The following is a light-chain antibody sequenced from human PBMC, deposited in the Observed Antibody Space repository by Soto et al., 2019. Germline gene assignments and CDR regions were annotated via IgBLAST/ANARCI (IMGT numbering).Light chain of an antibody. J-gene: IGLJ1*01. Sequence: QSVLTQPPSVSGAPGQRVTISCTGSSTNIGADYDVHWYLQLPGTAPKLLIFNTNNRPSGVPDRFSGSQSGPSASLAITGLQADDEAEYYCQSYDSSLSVYVFGTGTKVTVL. CDR3: QSYDSSLSVYV. CDR2: NTN. CDR1: STNIGADYD. V-gene: IGLV1-40*01.